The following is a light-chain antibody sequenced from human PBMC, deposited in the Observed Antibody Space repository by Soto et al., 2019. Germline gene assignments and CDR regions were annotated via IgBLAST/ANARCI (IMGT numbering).Light chain of an antibody. CDR2: GAS. CDR1: QSMSTY. CDR3: QQRDNTHLI. V-gene: IGKV1-39*01. Sequence: DIQMTQSPSSLSASVGDRVTITCRASQSMSTYLNWFQQKPGKAPKVLIYGASSLQSGVRSRLSGSGSGTDFTLTISSLQPEDVATYYCQQRDNTHLIFGGGTKVEIK. J-gene: IGKJ4*01.